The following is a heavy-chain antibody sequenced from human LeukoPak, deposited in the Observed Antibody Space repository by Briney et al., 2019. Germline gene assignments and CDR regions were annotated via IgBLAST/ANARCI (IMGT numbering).Heavy chain of an antibody. CDR3: ARANSLVVVVAATVDY. D-gene: IGHD2-15*01. CDR2: ISYDGSNR. J-gene: IGHJ4*02. CDR1: GFTFSSYA. Sequence: GGSLRLSCAASGFTFSSYAMHWVRQAPGKGLEWVAVISYDGSNRYYADSVKGRFTISRDNSKNTLYLQMNSLRAEDTAVYYCARANSLVVVVAATVDYWGKGTLVTVSS. V-gene: IGHV3-30-3*01.